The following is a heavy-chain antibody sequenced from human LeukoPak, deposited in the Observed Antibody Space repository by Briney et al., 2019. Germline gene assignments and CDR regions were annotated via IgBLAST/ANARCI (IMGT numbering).Heavy chain of an antibody. CDR2: ISGSGSST. D-gene: IGHD6-19*01. CDR1: GFTFTNYA. V-gene: IGHV3-23*01. Sequence: GGSLRLSCAASGFTFTNYAMSWVRQAPGKGLEWVSVISGSGSSTYYADSVRGRFTISRDNAKNTLYLQMNSLRAEDTAVYYCARDGSGWTFDYWGQGTLVTVSS. CDR3: ARDGSGWTFDY. J-gene: IGHJ4*02.